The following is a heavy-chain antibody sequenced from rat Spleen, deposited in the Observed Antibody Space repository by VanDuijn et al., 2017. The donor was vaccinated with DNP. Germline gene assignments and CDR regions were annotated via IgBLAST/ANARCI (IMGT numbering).Heavy chain of an antibody. V-gene: IGHV5-20*01. CDR3: TTDFERGY. CDR2: ISASGGST. CDR1: GFTFRDYY. Sequence: EVQLVESGADLVQPGGSLKLSCAASGFTFRDYYMAWVRQAPRKGLEWVASISASGGSTSYRDSVKGRFTISRDNAKSILYLQMDSLRSEDTATFYCTTDFERGYWGQGVMVTVSS. D-gene: IGHD1-11*01. J-gene: IGHJ2*01.